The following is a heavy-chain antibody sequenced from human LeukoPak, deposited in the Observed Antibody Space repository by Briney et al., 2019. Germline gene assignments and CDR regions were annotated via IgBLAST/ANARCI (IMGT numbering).Heavy chain of an antibody. CDR3: ARDPVRVGATGSSGAFDI. CDR2: IYSGGST. V-gene: IGHV3-53*01. D-gene: IGHD1-26*01. Sequence: GGSLRLSCAASGFTVSSNYMSCVPQAPGKGLEWGSVIYSGGSTYYADSVKGRFTISRDNSKNTLYLQMNSMRAEDTAVYYCARDPVRVGATGSSGAFDIWGQGTMVTVSS. CDR1: GFTVSSNY. J-gene: IGHJ3*02.